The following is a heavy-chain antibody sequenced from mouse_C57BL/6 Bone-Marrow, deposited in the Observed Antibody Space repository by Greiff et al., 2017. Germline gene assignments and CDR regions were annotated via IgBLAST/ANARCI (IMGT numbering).Heavy chain of an antibody. CDR2: ISSGGSYT. CDR3: ARHAGFAY. Sequence: EVMLVESGGDLVKPGGSLKLSCAASGFTFSSYGMSWVRQTPDKRLEWVATISSGGSYTYYPDSVKGRFTISRDNAKNTLYLQMSSLKSEDTAMYYYARHAGFAYWGQGTLVTVSA. CDR1: GFTFSSYG. J-gene: IGHJ3*01. V-gene: IGHV5-6*02.